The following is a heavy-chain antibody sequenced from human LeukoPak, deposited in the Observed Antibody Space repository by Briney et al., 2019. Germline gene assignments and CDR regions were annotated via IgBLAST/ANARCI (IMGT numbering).Heavy chain of an antibody. CDR2: ISAYNGNT. Sequence: ASVKVSCKASGYTFTSYGISWVRQAPGQGLEWMGWISAYNGNTNYAQKLQGRVTMTTDTSTSTAYMELRSLRSDDTAVYYCARDADYYDSSGYHFRGPDYWGQGTLVTVSS. V-gene: IGHV1-18*01. CDR1: GYTFTSYG. J-gene: IGHJ4*02. CDR3: ARDADYYDSSGYHFRGPDY. D-gene: IGHD3-22*01.